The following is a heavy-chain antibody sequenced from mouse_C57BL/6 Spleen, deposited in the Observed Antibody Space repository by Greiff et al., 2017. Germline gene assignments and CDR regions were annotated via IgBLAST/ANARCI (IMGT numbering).Heavy chain of an antibody. Sequence: VQLQQSGPELVKPGASVKMSCKASAYTFTSYWMHWVKQRPGQGLEWIGVIDPSDSYTNYNQKFKGKATLTVDTSSSTAYMQLSSLTSEDSAVYYCARGRGYGSRPHAMDYWGQGTSVTVSS. CDR2: IDPSDSYT. J-gene: IGHJ4*01. CDR3: ARGRGYGSRPHAMDY. D-gene: IGHD1-1*01. V-gene: IGHV1-59*01. CDR1: AYTFTSYW.